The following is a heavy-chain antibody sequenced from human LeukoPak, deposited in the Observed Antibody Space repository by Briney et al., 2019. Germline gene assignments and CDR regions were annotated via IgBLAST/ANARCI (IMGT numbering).Heavy chain of an antibody. CDR1: GFTFSSYG. J-gene: IGHJ3*02. CDR2: ISYDGSNK. Sequence: GGSLRLSCAASGFTFSSYGMHWVRQAPGKGLEWVAVISYDGSNKYYADSVKGRFTISRDNSKNTLYLQMNSLRAEDMALYYCAKDRLGSGQPVGAFDIWGQGTMVTVSS. V-gene: IGHV3-30*18. D-gene: IGHD6-25*01. CDR3: AKDRLGSGQPVGAFDI.